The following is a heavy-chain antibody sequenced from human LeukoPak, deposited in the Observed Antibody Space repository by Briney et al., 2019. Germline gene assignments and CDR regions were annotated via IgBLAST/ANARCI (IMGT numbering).Heavy chain of an antibody. D-gene: IGHD5-12*01. V-gene: IGHV3-21*01. J-gene: IGHJ4*02. CDR2: ISSSSSYI. CDR3: ARDPYSGYPYFAY. Sequence: PGGSLRLCCAASGFTFSSYSMNWVRQAPGKGLEWVSSISSSSSYIYYADSVKGRFTISRDNANNSLYLQMNSLRAEDTAVYYCARDPYSGYPYFAYWGQGTLVTVSS. CDR1: GFTFSSYS.